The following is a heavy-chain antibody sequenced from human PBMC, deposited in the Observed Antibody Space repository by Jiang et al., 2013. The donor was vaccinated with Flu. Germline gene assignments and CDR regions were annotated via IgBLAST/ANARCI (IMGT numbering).Heavy chain of an antibody. CDR2: IIPIFGTA. D-gene: IGHD3-16*02. Sequence: SVKVSCKASEHFSSYAISWVRQAPGQGLEWMGGIIPIFGTANYAQKFQGRVTITADKSTSTAYMELSSLRSEDTAVYYCASPRGYTFGGVIAHFDYWGQGTLVTVSS. J-gene: IGHJ4*02. CDR3: ASPRGYTFGGVIAHFDY. V-gene: IGHV1-69*06. CDR1: EHFSSYA.